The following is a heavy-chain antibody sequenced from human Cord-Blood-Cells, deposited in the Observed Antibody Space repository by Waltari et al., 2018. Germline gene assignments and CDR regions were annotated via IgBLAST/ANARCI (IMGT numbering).Heavy chain of an antibody. CDR2: IYYSGST. CDR1: GGSLSSSSYY. D-gene: IGHD2-2*01. CDR3: ARQGYCSSTSCYDAFDI. V-gene: IGHV4-39*01. Sequence: QLQLQESGPGLVKPSETLSLTCTVSGGSLSSSSYYWGWIRQPPGKGLEWSGSIYYSGSTYYNPSLKSRVTISVDTSKNQFSLKLSSVTAADTAVYYCARQGYCSSTSCYDAFDIWGQGTMVTVSS. J-gene: IGHJ3*02.